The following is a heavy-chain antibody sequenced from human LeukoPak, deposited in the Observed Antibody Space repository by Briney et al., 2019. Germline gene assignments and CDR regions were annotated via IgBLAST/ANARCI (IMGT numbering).Heavy chain of an antibody. J-gene: IGHJ4*02. D-gene: IGHD3-10*01. Sequence: PGGSLRLSCAASGFSLDDYAMSWVRQAPGKGLEWVSGINRSGGSTGYVDSVKGRFTISRDNAKNSLYLQMNSLRAEDTALYYCARALQYFGSGSYYNWVRPFDYWGQGTLVTVSS. CDR3: ARALQYFGSGSYYNWVRPFDY. V-gene: IGHV3-20*04. CDR1: GFSLDDYA. CDR2: INRSGGST.